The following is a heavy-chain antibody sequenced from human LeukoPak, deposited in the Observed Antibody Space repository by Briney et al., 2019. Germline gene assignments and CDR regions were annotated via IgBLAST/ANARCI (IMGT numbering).Heavy chain of an antibody. V-gene: IGHV3-43*02. J-gene: IGHJ4*02. CDR3: AKDLDYGDYFDY. Sequence: PGGSLRLSCAASGFTFDDYAMHWVRQVPGKGLEWVSLISGDGGSTYYADSVKGRFTISRDNSENSLYLQMDSLRTEDTALYYCAKDLDYGDYFDYWGQGTLVTVSS. CDR1: GFTFDDYA. CDR2: ISGDGGST. D-gene: IGHD4-17*01.